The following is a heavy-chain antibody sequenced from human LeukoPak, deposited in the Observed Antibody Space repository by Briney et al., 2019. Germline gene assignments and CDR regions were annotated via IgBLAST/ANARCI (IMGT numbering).Heavy chain of an antibody. CDR1: GFTFDDYA. D-gene: IGHD1-26*01. J-gene: IGHJ4*02. CDR2: ISWDGGST. Sequence: GGSLRLSCAASGFTFDDYAMHWVRQAPGKGLEWVSLISWDGGSTYYADSVKGRFTISRDNSKNSLYLQMNSLRAEDTALYYCAKDKSGSYYGGMSVDYWGQGTLVTVSS. CDR3: AKDKSGSYYGGMSVDY. V-gene: IGHV3-43D*03.